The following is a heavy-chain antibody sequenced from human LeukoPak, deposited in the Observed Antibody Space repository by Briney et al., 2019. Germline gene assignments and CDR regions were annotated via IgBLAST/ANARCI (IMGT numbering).Heavy chain of an antibody. Sequence: VSVKVSCKASGYTFTSYDINWVRQATGQGLEWMGWMNPNSGNTGYAQKFQGRVTMTRNTSISTAYMELSGLRSEDTAVYYCARAGVSGSYPRYNWFDPWGQGTLVTVSS. CDR1: GYTFTSYD. CDR3: ARAGVSGSYPRYNWFDP. CDR2: MNPNSGNT. J-gene: IGHJ5*02. V-gene: IGHV1-8*01. D-gene: IGHD1-26*01.